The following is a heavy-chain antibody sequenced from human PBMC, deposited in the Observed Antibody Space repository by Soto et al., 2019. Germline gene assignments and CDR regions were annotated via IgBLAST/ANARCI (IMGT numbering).Heavy chain of an antibody. CDR2: IYSGGST. J-gene: IGHJ6*02. CDR1: GFTVSSNY. Sequence: GESLKISCAASGFTVSSNYMSWVRQAPGKGLEWVSVIYSGGSTYYADSVKGRFTISRDNSKNTLYLQMNSLRAEDTAVYYCARDLEPDYATVTHPYYYYGMDVWGQGTTVTVSS. D-gene: IGHD4-17*01. V-gene: IGHV3-66*01. CDR3: ARDLEPDYATVTHPYYYYGMDV.